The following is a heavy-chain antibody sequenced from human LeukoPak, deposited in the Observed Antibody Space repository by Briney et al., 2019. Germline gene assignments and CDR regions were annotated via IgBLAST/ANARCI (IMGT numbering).Heavy chain of an antibody. D-gene: IGHD6-13*01. CDR1: GGSISSYY. CDR2: INYSGST. V-gene: IGHV4-59*01. J-gene: IGHJ4*02. CDR3: ARDGSSSGAFKY. Sequence: SETLSLTCTVSGGSISSYYWSWIRQPPGKGLEWIGYINYSGSTSYNPSLKSRVTMSVDTSKNQFSLKLSSVSAADTAVYYCARDGSSSGAFKYWGQGTLVTVSS.